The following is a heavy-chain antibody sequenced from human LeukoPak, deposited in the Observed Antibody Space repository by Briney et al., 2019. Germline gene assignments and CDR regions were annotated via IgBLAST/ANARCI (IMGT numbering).Heavy chain of an antibody. D-gene: IGHD3-9*01. Sequence: GASVKASCKASGGTFSSYAINWVRQAPGQGLEWMGWINCYNGNTNYAQNLQGRVTMTTDTSTRTAYMELRSLRSDDTAVYYCARDPHYDILTDPGDIWGQGTMVTVSS. CDR3: ARDPHYDILTDPGDI. CDR2: INCYNGNT. CDR1: GGTFSSYA. J-gene: IGHJ3*02. V-gene: IGHV1-18*01.